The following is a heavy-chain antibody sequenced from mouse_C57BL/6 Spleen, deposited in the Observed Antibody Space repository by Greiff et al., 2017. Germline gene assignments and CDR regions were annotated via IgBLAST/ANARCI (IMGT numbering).Heavy chain of an antibody. CDR1: GYTFTDYN. CDR2: INPNNGGT. CDR3: ARRDCYSSSYDAMDY. J-gene: IGHJ4*01. Sequence: VQLQQSGPELVKPGASVKIPCKASGYTFTDYNMDWVKQSHGKSLEWIGDINPNNGGTIYNQKFKGKATLTVDKSSSTAYMELRSLTSEDTAVYYCARRDCYSSSYDAMDYWGQGTSVTVSS. V-gene: IGHV1-18*01. D-gene: IGHD1-1*01.